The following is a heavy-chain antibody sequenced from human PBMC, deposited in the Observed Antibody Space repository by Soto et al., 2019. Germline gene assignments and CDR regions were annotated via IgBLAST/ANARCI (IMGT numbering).Heavy chain of an antibody. V-gene: IGHV3-11*01. D-gene: IGHD3-10*01. CDR1: GFTFSDYY. CDR3: ARDREPYSFGHDAFDI. J-gene: IGHJ3*02. CDR2: ISSSGSTI. Sequence: GGSLRFSCAASGFTFSDYYMSWIRQAPGKGLEWVSYISSSGSTIYYADSVKGRFTISRDNAKNSLYLQMNSLRAEDTAVYYCARDREPYSFGHDAFDIWGQGTMVTVSS.